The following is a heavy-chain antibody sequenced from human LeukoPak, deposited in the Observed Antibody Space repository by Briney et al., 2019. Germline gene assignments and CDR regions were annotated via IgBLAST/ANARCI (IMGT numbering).Heavy chain of an antibody. CDR1: GYTLNELA. J-gene: IGHJ4*02. V-gene: IGHV1-24*01. CDR3: TTDLDY. Sequence: ASVKVSCMASGYTLNELAIHWVRQAPGKGLQWMGGFDPEDGETIYAQKFRGRLTMTEDTSTDTAFMELSSLTSDDTAVYYCTTDLDYWGQGSLVTVSS. CDR2: FDPEDGET.